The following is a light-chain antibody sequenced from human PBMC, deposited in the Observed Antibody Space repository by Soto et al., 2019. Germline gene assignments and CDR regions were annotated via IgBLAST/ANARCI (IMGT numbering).Light chain of an antibody. Sequence: QSVLTQPPSASGSPGVSVTISCTGTSSDVGGYNYVSWYQQHPGKAPKLMIYEVSKRPSGVPDRFSGSKSGNTASLTVSGLQAEDEADYYCSSYAGSNNYVFGTGTKVTVL. CDR2: EVS. CDR1: SSDVGGYNY. J-gene: IGLJ1*01. CDR3: SSYAGSNNYV. V-gene: IGLV2-8*01.